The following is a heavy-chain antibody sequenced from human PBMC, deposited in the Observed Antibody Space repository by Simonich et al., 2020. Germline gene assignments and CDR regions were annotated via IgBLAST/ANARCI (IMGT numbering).Heavy chain of an antibody. Sequence: GGGVVQPGRSLRLSCAASGFTFSSYAMHWVRQAPGKGLEWVAVISYDGSNKYYADSVKGRITISRDNSKNTLYLQMNSLRAEDTAVYYWARDLGSSYYFDYWGQGTLVTVSS. J-gene: IGHJ4*02. CDR1: GFTFSSYA. D-gene: IGHD6-6*01. V-gene: IGHV3-30*07. CDR2: ISYDGSNK. CDR3: ARDLGSSYYFDY.